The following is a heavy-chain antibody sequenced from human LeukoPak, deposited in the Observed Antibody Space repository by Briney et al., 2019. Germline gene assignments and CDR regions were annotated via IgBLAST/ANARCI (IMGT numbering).Heavy chain of an antibody. V-gene: IGHV1-46*01. CDR2: INPSRGST. Sequence: ASVTVSCKASGYTFTNYYMHWVRQAPGQGLEWMGIINPSRGSTSYAQKFQGRVTMTGDTSTSTVYMELSSLRSEDTAVYYCVREYYGSGMHAFDIWGQGTMVTVPS. CDR1: GYTFTNYY. CDR3: VREYYGSGMHAFDI. J-gene: IGHJ3*02. D-gene: IGHD3-10*01.